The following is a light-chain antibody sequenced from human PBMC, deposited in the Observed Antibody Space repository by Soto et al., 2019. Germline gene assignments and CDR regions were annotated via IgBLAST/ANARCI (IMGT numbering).Light chain of an antibody. CDR3: QQRSNWPRFT. V-gene: IGKV3-11*01. CDR1: QSVSTY. J-gene: IGKJ3*01. Sequence: IVLTQSPATLSLSPGERATLSWMASQSVSTYLAWYQQKPGQAPRLLIYDVSNRATGIPARFSGSGSGTDFTLTISSLEPEDFAIYYCQQRSNWPRFTFGPGTKVDIK. CDR2: DVS.